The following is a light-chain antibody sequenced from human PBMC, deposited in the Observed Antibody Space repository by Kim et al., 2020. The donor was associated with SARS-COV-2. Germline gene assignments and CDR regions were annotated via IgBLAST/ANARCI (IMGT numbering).Light chain of an antibody. CDR2: EVS. CDR3: SSFTSTTTYV. CDR1: SNDVGSYIR. J-gene: IGLJ1*01. V-gene: IGLV2-18*02. Sequence: GRSVTISCTGTSNDVGSYIRVSWYQQPPRSAPKLMISEVSNRPSGVPDRFSGSKSGNTASLTISGLQAEDEGDYYCSSFTSTTTYVFGTGTKVTVL.